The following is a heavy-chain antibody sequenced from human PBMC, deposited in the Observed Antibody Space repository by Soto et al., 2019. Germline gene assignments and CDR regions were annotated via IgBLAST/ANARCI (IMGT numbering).Heavy chain of an antibody. CDR1: GFTFTSSA. J-gene: IGHJ4*02. D-gene: IGHD2-15*01. Sequence: SVKVSCKASGFTFTSSAIQWVRQARGQRLEWKGWIVVGSGHTNYAQKFQERDTITRDMSTSTAYMELSSLRSEDTAVYYCAADSRYCSGGNCEDFWGPGTLVTVSS. CDR3: AADSRYCSGGNCEDF. CDR2: IVVGSGHT. V-gene: IGHV1-58*02.